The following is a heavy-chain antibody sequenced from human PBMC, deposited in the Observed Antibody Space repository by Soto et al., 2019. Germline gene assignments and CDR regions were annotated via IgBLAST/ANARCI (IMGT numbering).Heavy chain of an antibody. V-gene: IGHV1-69*02. J-gene: IGHJ6*04. Sequence: QAQLVQSGAEVKKPGSSVKVSCKDSGGTFNRETFSWVRQAPGQGLQWMGRIIPVLDLADYAQKFEGRVTITADTSTTTVYLDLSCLGSNDTAVYYCARGGKLGGDLDVWGKGTPVIVSS. CDR1: GGTFNRET. CDR3: ARGGKLGGDLDV. CDR2: IIPVLDLA. D-gene: IGHD3-10*01.